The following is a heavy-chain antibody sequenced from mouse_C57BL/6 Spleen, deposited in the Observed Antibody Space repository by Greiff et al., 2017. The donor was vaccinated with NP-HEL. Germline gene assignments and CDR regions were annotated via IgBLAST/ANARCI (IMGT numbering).Heavy chain of an antibody. Sequence: EVQVVESGGGLVKPGGSLKLSCAASGFTFSDYGMHWVRQAPEKGLEWVAYISSGSSTIYYADTVKGRFTISRDNAKNTLFLQMTSLRSEDTAMYYCASRDYYGSSYWYFDVWGTGTTVTVSS. V-gene: IGHV5-17*01. CDR2: ISSGSSTI. J-gene: IGHJ1*03. CDR1: GFTFSDYG. D-gene: IGHD1-1*01. CDR3: ASRDYYGSSYWYFDV.